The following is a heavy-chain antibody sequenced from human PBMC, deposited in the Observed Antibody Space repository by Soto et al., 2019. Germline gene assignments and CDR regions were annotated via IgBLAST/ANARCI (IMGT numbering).Heavy chain of an antibody. CDR3: ARTPPTVTPPRRFDF. D-gene: IGHD4-17*01. CDR1: GYTFTSYG. Sequence: ASVKVSCKASGYTFTSYGISWVRRAPGQGLEWMGWISAYNGNTNYAQKLQGRVTMTTDTSTSTAYMELRSLRSDDTAVYYCARTPPTVTPPRRFDFWGQGTLVTVSS. CDR2: ISAYNGNT. V-gene: IGHV1-18*01. J-gene: IGHJ4*02.